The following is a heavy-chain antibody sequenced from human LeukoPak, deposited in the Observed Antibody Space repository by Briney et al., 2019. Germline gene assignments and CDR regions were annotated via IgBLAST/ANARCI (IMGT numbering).Heavy chain of an antibody. Sequence: SETLSLTCTVSGGSIISSSYYWGWIRQPPGKGLEWIGSIYYSGSTYYNPSLKSRVTISVDTSKNQFSLKLSSVTAADTAVYYCARDSNYDFWSGPPNYYMDVWGKGTTVTVSS. CDR1: GGSIISSSYY. CDR3: ARDSNYDFWSGPPNYYMDV. V-gene: IGHV4-39*07. CDR2: IYYSGST. J-gene: IGHJ6*03. D-gene: IGHD3-3*01.